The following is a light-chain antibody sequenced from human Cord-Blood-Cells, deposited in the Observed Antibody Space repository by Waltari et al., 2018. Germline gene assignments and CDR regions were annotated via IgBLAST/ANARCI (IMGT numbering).Light chain of an antibody. CDR2: DAS. Sequence: EIVLTQSPATLSLSPGETATLSCRASQSVSSYLAWYQQKPGQAPRLLIYDASNMATGIPARFSGSGSGTDFTLTIRSLEPEDFAVYYCQQRSNWSWTFGQGTKVEIK. J-gene: IGKJ1*01. V-gene: IGKV3-11*01. CDR3: QQRSNWSWT. CDR1: QSVSSY.